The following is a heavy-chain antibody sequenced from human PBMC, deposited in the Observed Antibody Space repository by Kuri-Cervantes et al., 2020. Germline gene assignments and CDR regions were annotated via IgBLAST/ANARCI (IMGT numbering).Heavy chain of an antibody. Sequence: GGSLRLSCAASGFTFSDYYMSWVRQAPGKGLEWVSSISSSSSYIYYADSVKGRFTISRDNAKSSLYLQMNSLRAEDTAVYYCARVGVGLYGMDVWGQGTTVTVSS. CDR3: ARVGVGLYGMDV. CDR1: GFTFSDYY. V-gene: IGHV3-21*01. J-gene: IGHJ6*02. CDR2: ISSSSSYI. D-gene: IGHD3-3*01.